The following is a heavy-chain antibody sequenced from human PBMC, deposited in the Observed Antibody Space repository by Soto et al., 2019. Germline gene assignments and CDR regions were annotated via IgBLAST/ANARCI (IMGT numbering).Heavy chain of an antibody. CDR3: ARVVVAGSVNDGLAF. CDR1: GFTLSDYA. V-gene: IGHV3-30-3*01. Sequence: QVQLVESGGGVVQPGRSLRLSCAASGFTLSDYAMHWVRQAPGRGLEWMAAISYDGGNNYYADSVKGRFTISRDNSRNMVFLQINNRRVGDTAVYSCARVVVAGSVNDGLAFWGQGTRVIVSS. J-gene: IGHJ6*02. CDR2: ISYDGGNN. D-gene: IGHD6-19*01.